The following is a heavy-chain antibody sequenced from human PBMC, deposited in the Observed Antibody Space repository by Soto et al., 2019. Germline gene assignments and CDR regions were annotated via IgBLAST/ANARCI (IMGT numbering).Heavy chain of an antibody. CDR2: VNPSGGHT. Sequence: QVQLMQSGAEVKKPGASVKVSCKASGDTFTDYYIHWVRQAPGQGLEWMGTVNPSGGHTTYAQHSQGKVTMTRDTSTSTLYMELTGLTSDDTAIYYCARGGHVVVVTAALDYWGQGTLVSVSS. CDR1: GDTFTDYY. V-gene: IGHV1-46*01. CDR3: ARGGHVVVVTAALDY. J-gene: IGHJ4*02. D-gene: IGHD2-21*02.